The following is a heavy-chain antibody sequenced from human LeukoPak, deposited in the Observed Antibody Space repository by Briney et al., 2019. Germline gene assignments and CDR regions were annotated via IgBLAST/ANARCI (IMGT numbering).Heavy chain of an antibody. J-gene: IGHJ4*02. CDR2: IWYDGSNK. CDR3: ARGGPDSSGYYYYFDY. CDR1: GFNLSSYG. V-gene: IGHV3-33*01. Sequence: PGGSLRLSCAAYGFNLSSYGMHWVRQAPGKGLERVEVIWYDGSNKYYADSVMGRFTISRDNSKNTLYLQMNSLRAEDTAVYYCARGGPDSSGYYYYFDYWGQGTLVTVSS. D-gene: IGHD3-22*01.